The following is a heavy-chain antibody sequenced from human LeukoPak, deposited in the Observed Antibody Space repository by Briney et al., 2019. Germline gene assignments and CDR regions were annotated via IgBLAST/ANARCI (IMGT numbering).Heavy chain of an antibody. CDR1: GGSIRGYY. CDR2: IYYSGST. V-gene: IGHV4-59*12. J-gene: IGHJ6*03. D-gene: IGHD3-10*01. CDR3: AREIWFGELYYMDV. Sequence: PSETLSLTCNVSGGSIRGYYWSWIRQPPGKGLEWFGYIYYSGSTNYNPSLKSRVAISVDTSKNQFSLKLSSVTAADTAVYYCAREIWFGELYYMDVWGKGTTVTISS.